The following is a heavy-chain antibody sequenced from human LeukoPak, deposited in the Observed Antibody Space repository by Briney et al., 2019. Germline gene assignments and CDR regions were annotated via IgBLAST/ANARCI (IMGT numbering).Heavy chain of an antibody. D-gene: IGHD6-13*01. J-gene: IGHJ4*02. CDR1: GFTFDDHG. CDR2: IKWDGGRT. V-gene: IGHV3-20*04. CDR3: ARGSGSIWYFYFDY. Sequence: GGSLRLSCAASGFTFDDHGMSWVRQAPGKGLEWVSGIKWDGGRTGYADSVKGRFTISRDNAKNSVYLQMNSLRAEDTALYYCARGSGSIWYFYFDYWGQGTLVTVSS.